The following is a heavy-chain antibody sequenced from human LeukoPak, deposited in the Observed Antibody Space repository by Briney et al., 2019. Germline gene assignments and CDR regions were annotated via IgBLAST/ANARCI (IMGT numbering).Heavy chain of an antibody. CDR2: INPSGGST. V-gene: IGHV1-46*01. CDR3: ARDLFGRYFDL. CDR1: VYTFTSYC. D-gene: IGHD2-21*01. J-gene: IGHJ2*01. Sequence: ASVKVSCKASVYTFTSYCMHWVRQAPGQGLEWMGIINPSGGSTSYAQKFQGRVTMTRDTSTSAVYMELSSLRSEDTAVYYCARDLFGRYFDLWGRGTLVTVS.